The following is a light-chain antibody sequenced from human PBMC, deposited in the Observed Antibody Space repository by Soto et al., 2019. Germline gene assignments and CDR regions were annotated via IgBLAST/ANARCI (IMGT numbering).Light chain of an antibody. CDR2: GAS. V-gene: IGKV3-11*01. Sequence: DIALTQSPDTLSLSPGERATLSCRASQSVSNYLAWYQQKPGQAPRLLIYGASTRATGIPARFSGSGSGTDFTLIISSLEPEDFAVYYCQHRGDWPPITFGQGTRLEIK. J-gene: IGKJ5*01. CDR1: QSVSNY. CDR3: QHRGDWPPIT.